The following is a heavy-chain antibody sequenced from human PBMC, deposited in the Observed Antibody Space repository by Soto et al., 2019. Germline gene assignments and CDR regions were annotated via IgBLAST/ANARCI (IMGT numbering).Heavy chain of an antibody. CDR3: ARDSSWVAAAGNLNYYYGMDV. CDR1: GYTFTSYG. V-gene: IGHV1-18*01. Sequence: QVQLVQSGAEVKKPGASVKVSCKASGYTFTSYGISWVRQAPGQGLEWMGWISAYNGNTNYAQKLQGRVTMTTDTDTSTAYMELRSLRSDDTAVYYCARDSSWVAAAGNLNYYYGMDVWGQGTTVTVSS. J-gene: IGHJ6*02. D-gene: IGHD6-13*01. CDR2: ISAYNGNT.